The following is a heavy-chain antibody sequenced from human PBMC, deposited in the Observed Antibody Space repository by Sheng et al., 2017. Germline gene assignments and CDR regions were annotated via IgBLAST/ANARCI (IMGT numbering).Heavy chain of an antibody. CDR2: ISSSGSTI. D-gene: IGHD3-10*01. CDR3: ASKLQGYYYYYYGMDV. CDR1: GFTFSSYE. Sequence: EVQLVESGGGLVQPGGSLRLSCAASGFTFSSYEMNWVRQAPGKGLEWVSYISSSGSTIYYADSVKGRFTISRDNAKNSLYLQMNSLRAEDTAVYYCASKLQGYYYYYYGMDVWGQGP. J-gene: IGHJ6*02. V-gene: IGHV3-48*03.